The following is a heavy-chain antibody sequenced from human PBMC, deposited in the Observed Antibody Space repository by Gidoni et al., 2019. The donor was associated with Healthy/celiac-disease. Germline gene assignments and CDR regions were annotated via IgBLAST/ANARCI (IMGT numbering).Heavy chain of an antibody. CDR1: GFPFSSYS. V-gene: IGHV3-23*01. Sequence: EVQLLESGGGLVQPGGSLRLSCAASGFPFSSYSMRWVRQAPGKGLEWVSAISGSGGSTYYADSVKGRFTISRDKSKNTLYLQMNSLRAEDTAVYYCARSDGYSSGWYGNWFDPWGQGTLVTVSS. CDR3: ARSDGYSSGWYGNWFDP. CDR2: ISGSGGST. J-gene: IGHJ5*02. D-gene: IGHD6-19*01.